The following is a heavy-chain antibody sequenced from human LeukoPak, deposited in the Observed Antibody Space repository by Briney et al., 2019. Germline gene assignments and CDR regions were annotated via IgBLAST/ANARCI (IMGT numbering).Heavy chain of an antibody. CDR3: ARDLDDVYSNYGESNGY. D-gene: IGHD4-11*01. Sequence: GGSLRLSCAASGFTFSSYWMSWVRQAPGKGLEWVANIKQDGSEKYYVDSVKGRFTISRDNAKNSLYLQMNSLRAEDTAVYYCARDLDDVYSNYGESNGYWGQGTLVTVSS. V-gene: IGHV3-7*01. CDR2: IKQDGSEK. J-gene: IGHJ4*02. CDR1: GFTFSSYW.